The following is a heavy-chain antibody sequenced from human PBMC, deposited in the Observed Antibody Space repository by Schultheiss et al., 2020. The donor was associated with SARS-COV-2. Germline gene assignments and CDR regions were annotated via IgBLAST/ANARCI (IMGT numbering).Heavy chain of an antibody. D-gene: IGHD3-22*01. CDR3: ARRGNYYDSSGRRRGAAYYYGMDV. CDR1: GGSISSGDYY. Sequence: SQTLSLTCTVSGGSISSGDYYWSWIRQPPGKGLEWIGEINHSGSTNYNPSLKSRVTISVDTSKNQFSLKLSSVTAADTAVYYCARRGNYYDSSGRRRGAAYYYGMDVWGQGTTVTVSS. CDR2: INHSGST. J-gene: IGHJ6*02. V-gene: IGHV4-39*07.